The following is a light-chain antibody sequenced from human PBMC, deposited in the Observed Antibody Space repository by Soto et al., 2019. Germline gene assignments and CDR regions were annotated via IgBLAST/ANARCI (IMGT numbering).Light chain of an antibody. CDR2: GAS. V-gene: IGKV3-20*01. CDR1: QSVSSSY. J-gene: IGKJ4*01. Sequence: DIVLTQSPGTLSLSPGERATLSCRAGQSVSSSYLAWYQQKPGQAPRLLIYGASIRATGIPDRFSGSGSGIDFTLTISRLEPEDFAVYYCQQYGSSPLTFGGGTKVEIK. CDR3: QQYGSSPLT.